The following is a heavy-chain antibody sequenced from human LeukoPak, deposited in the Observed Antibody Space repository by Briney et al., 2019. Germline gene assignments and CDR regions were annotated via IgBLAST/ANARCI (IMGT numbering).Heavy chain of an antibody. Sequence: PGGSLRLSCAASGFTFSNYGLHWVRQAPGKGLEWVAFIKYDGSNEYYADSVKGRFTISRDNSKNTLYLQVNSLRAEDTAVYYCARVAPLVITFGGVTFDYWGQGTLVTVSS. CDR2: IKYDGSNE. CDR1: GFTFSNYG. D-gene: IGHD3-16*01. V-gene: IGHV3-30*02. CDR3: ARVAPLVITFGGVTFDY. J-gene: IGHJ4*02.